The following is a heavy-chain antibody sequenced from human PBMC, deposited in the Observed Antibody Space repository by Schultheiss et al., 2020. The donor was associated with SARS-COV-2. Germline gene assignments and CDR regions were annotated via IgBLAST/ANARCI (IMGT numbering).Heavy chain of an antibody. V-gene: IGHV4-59*08. Sequence: SETLSLTCTVSGGSISSYYWSWIRQPPGKGLEWIGSIYHSGSTYYNPSLKSRVTISVDTSKNQFSLKLSSVTAADTAVYYCARVGVEGSSTSCYLFPFDYWGRGTLVTVSS. D-gene: IGHD2-2*01. CDR1: GGSISSYY. J-gene: IGHJ4*02. CDR2: IYHSGST. CDR3: ARVGVEGSSTSCYLFPFDY.